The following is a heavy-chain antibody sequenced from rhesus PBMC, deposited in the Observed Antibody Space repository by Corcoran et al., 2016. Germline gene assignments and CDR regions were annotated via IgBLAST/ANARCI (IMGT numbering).Heavy chain of an antibody. CDR3: ARAYCARGFCYSNFDH. D-gene: IGHD2-39*01. J-gene: IGHJ4*01. CDR1: GFSITTSGTG. Sequence: QVTLKESGPALVKPTQTLTLTCTFSGFSITTSGTGVGWFRQPPGTALEWLVSSYWNVVRFYNTSVKGRLTSSKDTSRNQVVLTMTNMDPVDTATYYCARAYCARGFCYSNFDHWGQGALVTVSS. V-gene: IGHV2-95*01. CDR2: SYWNVVR.